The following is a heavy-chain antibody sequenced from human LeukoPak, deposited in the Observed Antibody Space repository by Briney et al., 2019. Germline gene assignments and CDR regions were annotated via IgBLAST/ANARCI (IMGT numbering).Heavy chain of an antibody. CDR2: IIPIFGTA. D-gene: IGHD3-3*01. J-gene: IGHJ6*03. CDR3: ATGRYYDFWSGYFPPYYYYYMDV. Sequence: SVKVSCKASGGAFSSYAISWVRQAPGQGLEWMGGIIPIFGTANYAQKFQGRVTITADESTSTAYMELSSLRSEDTAVYYCATGRYYDFWSGYFPPYYYYYMDVWGKGTTVTVSS. CDR1: GGAFSSYA. V-gene: IGHV1-69*13.